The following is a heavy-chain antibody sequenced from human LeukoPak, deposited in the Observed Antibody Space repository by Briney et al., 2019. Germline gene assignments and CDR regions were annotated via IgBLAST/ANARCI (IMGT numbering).Heavy chain of an antibody. CDR1: RFTFTAYY. J-gene: IGHJ3*02. CDR2: ISICSSII. D-gene: IGHD3-22*01. Sequence: LKRSSAVSRFTFTAYYMRWIRHAAGKALGWVSYISICSSIIYYANSVKGRFTISRDNAKNSLYLQMNRLRGENTAVYYCASSSSGYGDAFDIWGQGTMVTVSS. CDR3: ASSSSGYGDAFDI. V-gene: IGHV3-11*01.